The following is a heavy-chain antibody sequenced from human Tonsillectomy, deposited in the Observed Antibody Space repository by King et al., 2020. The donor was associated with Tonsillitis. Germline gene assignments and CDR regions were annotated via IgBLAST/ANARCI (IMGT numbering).Heavy chain of an antibody. J-gene: IGHJ4*02. D-gene: IGHD6-19*01. V-gene: IGHV1-69*06. CDR3: ASGRSSSGWYLDY. CDR1: GGTFISHA. Sequence: QWQLVQSGAEVKKPGSSVKVSCQASGGTFISHAISWVRQAPGQRLAWMGRIIPIVGAANYAQKFQGRVTITADKSTSTAFLELSSLKSEDTSVYYCASGRSSSGWYLDYWGQGTLVTVSS. CDR2: IIPIVGAA.